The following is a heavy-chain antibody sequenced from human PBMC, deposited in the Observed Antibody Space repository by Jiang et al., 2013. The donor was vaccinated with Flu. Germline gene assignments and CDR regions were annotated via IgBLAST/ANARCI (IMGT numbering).Heavy chain of an antibody. Sequence: GLVKPSETLSLTCTVSGGSISSSSYYWGWICQPPGKGLEWIGSIYYSGSTYYNPSLKSRVTISVDTSKNQFSLKLSSVTAADTAVYYCARHDVDSSGWYAFDYWGQGTLVTVSS. CDR1: GGSISSSSYY. J-gene: IGHJ4*02. V-gene: IGHV4-39*01. CDR2: IYYSGST. D-gene: IGHD6-19*01. CDR3: ARHDVDSSGWYAFDY.